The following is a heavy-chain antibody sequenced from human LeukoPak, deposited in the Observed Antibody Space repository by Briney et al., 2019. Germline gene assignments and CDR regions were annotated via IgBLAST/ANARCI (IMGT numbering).Heavy chain of an antibody. Sequence: ASVKVSCKASGYSFTGYYMHWVRQAPGQGLEWMGWINPNSGDTIYAQKFQGRVTMTRDTSISTAYMELSRLRSDDTAVYYCARAAYCGGDCYYYFEYWGQGTLVTVSS. CDR3: ARAAYCGGDCYYYFEY. V-gene: IGHV1-2*02. CDR2: INPNSGDT. D-gene: IGHD2-21*02. CDR1: GYSFTGYY. J-gene: IGHJ4*02.